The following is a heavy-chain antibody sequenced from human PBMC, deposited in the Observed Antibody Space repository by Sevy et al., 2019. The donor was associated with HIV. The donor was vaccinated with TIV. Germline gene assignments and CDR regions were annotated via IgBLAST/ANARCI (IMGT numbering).Heavy chain of an antibody. CDR3: ARTYDSTGCNNFRDGFFDI. CDR2: IKDDGSEK. Sequence: GGSLRLSCAASGFTFDYYWMNWVRQAPGKGLEWVANIKDDGSEKYYVDSVKGRFTISRDNAKNSLYVQMNSLRVEDTAVYYCARTYDSTGCNNFRDGFFDIWGQGTVVTVSS. D-gene: IGHD3-22*01. CDR1: GFTFDYYW. J-gene: IGHJ3*02. V-gene: IGHV3-7*03.